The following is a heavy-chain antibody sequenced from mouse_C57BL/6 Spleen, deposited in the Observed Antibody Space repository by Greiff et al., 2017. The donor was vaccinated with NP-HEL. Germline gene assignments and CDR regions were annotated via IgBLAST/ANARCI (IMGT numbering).Heavy chain of an antibody. CDR3: TRGDYESYWYFDV. CDR1: GFNIKDYY. Sequence: EVQLQESGAELVRPGASVKLSCTASGFNIKDYYMHWVKQRPEQGLEWIGRIDPEDGDTEYAPKFQGKATMTADTSSNTAYLQLSSLTSEDTAVYYCTRGDYESYWYFDVWGTGTTVTVSS. V-gene: IGHV14-1*01. CDR2: IDPEDGDT. D-gene: IGHD2-4*01. J-gene: IGHJ1*03.